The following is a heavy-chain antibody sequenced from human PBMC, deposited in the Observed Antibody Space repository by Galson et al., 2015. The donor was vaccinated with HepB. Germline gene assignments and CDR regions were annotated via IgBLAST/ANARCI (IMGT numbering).Heavy chain of an antibody. Sequence: ETLSLTCTVSGGSISTSTYYWAWIRQSPGKGLEWIGNIYYSGSAYYNPSLKGRVTMSVDTSKNQFSLRLRSLTAADTAVYYCAKAKIPYTSGWWERKGLSWFDPWGQGTLVTVSS. J-gene: IGHJ5*02. CDR3: AKAKIPYTSGWWERKGLSWFDP. D-gene: IGHD6-19*01. V-gene: IGHV4-39*07. CDR2: IYYSGSA. CDR1: GGSISTSTYY.